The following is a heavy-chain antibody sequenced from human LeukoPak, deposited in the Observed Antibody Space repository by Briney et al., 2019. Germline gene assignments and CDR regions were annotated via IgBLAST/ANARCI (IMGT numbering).Heavy chain of an antibody. CDR3: ARDFGGITIFGVVTSNWFDP. J-gene: IGHJ5*02. CDR2: INPSGGST. V-gene: IGHV1-46*01. D-gene: IGHD3-3*01. Sequence: ASVKVSCKASGYTFTSYYMHWVRQAPGQGLEWVGIINPSGGSTSYAQKFQGRVTMTRDTSTSTVYMELSSLRSEDTAVYYCARDFGGITIFGVVTSNWFDPWGQGTLVTVSS. CDR1: GYTFTSYY.